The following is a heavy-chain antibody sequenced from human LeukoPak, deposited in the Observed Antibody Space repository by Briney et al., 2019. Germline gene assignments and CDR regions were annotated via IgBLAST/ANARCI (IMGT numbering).Heavy chain of an antibody. CDR3: AKGGGLDV. D-gene: IGHD3-16*01. CDR1: GFTVSSNY. J-gene: IGHJ6*02. V-gene: IGHV3-7*03. Sequence: GGSLRLSCAASGFTVSSNYMSWVRQAPGKGLEWVASINHNGNVNYYVDSVKGRFTISRDNAKNSLYLQMSNLRAEDTAVYFCAKGGGLDVWGQGATVTVSS. CDR2: INHNGNVN.